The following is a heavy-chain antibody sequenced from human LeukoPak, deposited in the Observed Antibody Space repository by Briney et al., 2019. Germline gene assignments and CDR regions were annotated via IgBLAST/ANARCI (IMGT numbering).Heavy chain of an antibody. CDR2: IYNAKNT. J-gene: IGHJ4*02. CDR1: GASTSSRY. Sequence: SETLSLTCSASGASTSSRYWSWIRQFPGGTLEWIGHIYNAKNTKYNPSLTSRVTISVDTSRNQFSLSLTSLTAADTATYYCAQTTGWPGFDFWGPGALVTVSS. D-gene: IGHD6-19*01. CDR3: AQTTGWPGFDF. V-gene: IGHV4-59*08.